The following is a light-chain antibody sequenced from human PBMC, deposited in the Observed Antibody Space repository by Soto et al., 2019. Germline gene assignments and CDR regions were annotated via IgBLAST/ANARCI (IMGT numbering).Light chain of an antibody. CDR3: QQRSNWPPLT. Sequence: EIVLTQSPATLSLSPGERATLSCRASQSISSYLAWYQQRPGQAPRLLIYETSNRATGIPARFSGSGPATAFTLTISSLEPEDFAVYYCQQRSNWPPLTFGGGTKVEIK. CDR2: ETS. CDR1: QSISSY. J-gene: IGKJ4*01. V-gene: IGKV3-11*01.